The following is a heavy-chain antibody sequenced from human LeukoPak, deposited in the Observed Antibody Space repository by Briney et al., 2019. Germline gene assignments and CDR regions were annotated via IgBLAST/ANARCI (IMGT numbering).Heavy chain of an antibody. Sequence: KPSQTLSLICTVSGGSISSGSYYWSWIRQPDGKGLEWIGRSYIRGSTDYNPSLESRVTISVDTSKNQFSLKLNSVTAADTAVYYCARIGYGSGSPTNLWGQGTLVTVSS. J-gene: IGHJ5*02. V-gene: IGHV4-61*02. CDR3: ARIGYGSGSPTNL. D-gene: IGHD3-10*01. CDR2: SYIRGST. CDR1: GGSISSGSYY.